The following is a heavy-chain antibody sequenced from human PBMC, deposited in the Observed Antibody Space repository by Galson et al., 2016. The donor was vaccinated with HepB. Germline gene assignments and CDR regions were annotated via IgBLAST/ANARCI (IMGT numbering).Heavy chain of an antibody. V-gene: IGHV1-18*01. D-gene: IGHD2-21*01. CDR3: ARKTYCGGDCYGGMDV. Sequence: SVKVSCKASGYMFSSYGLSWVRQAPGQGLEWMGWINGYTGNTTFAEKFQGRVTMTTDTSTSTAYMELRSLRSDDTAVYYCARKTYCGGDCYGGMDVWGQGTTVTVSS. J-gene: IGHJ6*02. CDR1: GYMFSSYG. CDR2: INGYTGNT.